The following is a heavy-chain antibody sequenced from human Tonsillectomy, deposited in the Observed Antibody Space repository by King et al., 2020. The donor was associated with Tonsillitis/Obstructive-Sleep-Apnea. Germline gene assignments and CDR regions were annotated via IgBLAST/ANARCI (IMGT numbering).Heavy chain of an antibody. J-gene: IGHJ4*02. CDR2: IRSKAYGGTT. Sequence: VQLVESGRGLVQPGRSLRLSCKASGFTLGDYPMNWVRQAPGKGLKWVGFIRSKAYGGTTEYAASVKGRFTISRDDSKSIAYLQMNSLKTEDTAVYYCTRGSGGFDYWGQGALVTVSS. V-gene: IGHV3-49*04. CDR3: TRGSGGFDY. D-gene: IGHD2-15*01. CDR1: GFTLGDYP.